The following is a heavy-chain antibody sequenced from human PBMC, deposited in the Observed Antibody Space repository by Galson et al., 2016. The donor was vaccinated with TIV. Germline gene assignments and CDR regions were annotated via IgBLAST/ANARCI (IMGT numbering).Heavy chain of an antibody. CDR3: ARSRDSSGPEAF. CDR2: IIPLLGMA. D-gene: IGHD3-22*01. J-gene: IGHJ4*02. CDR1: GGTFNKYA. Sequence: SVKASCKASGGTFNKYAISWVRQAPGQGLEWMGRIIPLLGMANYAQKFQGRVTITADRATSTAYMELTSLRSDDTARYYCARSRDSSGPEAFWGQGTLVTVSS. V-gene: IGHV1-69*04.